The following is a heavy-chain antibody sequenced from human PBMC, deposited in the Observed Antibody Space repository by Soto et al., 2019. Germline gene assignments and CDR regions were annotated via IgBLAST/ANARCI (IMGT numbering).Heavy chain of an antibody. CDR3: ATDRDIVAHEYYFDY. CDR2: ISGSGGST. V-gene: IGHV3-23*01. D-gene: IGHD2-15*01. CDR1: GFTFSSYA. Sequence: GWSLRLSCAASGFTFSSYAMSWVRQAPGKGLEWVSAISGSGGSTYYADSVKGRFTISRDNSKNTLYLQMNSLRAEDTAVYYCATDRDIVAHEYYFDYWGQGTLVTVSS. J-gene: IGHJ4*02.